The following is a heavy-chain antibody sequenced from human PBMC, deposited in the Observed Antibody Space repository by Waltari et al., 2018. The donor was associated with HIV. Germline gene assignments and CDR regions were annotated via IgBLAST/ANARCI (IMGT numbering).Heavy chain of an antibody. V-gene: IGHV3-7*01. CDR1: GFTFRSSW. CDR2: IKQDGSEK. Sequence: EVQLVESGGGLVQPGGSLRLSCAASGFTFRSSWVSWVRQAPGKGLEWVANIKQDGSEKYYVDSVKGRFTISRDNAKNSLYLQMNSLRAEDTAVYYCATSRTFDYWGQGTLVTVSS. J-gene: IGHJ4*02. CDR3: ATSRTFDY.